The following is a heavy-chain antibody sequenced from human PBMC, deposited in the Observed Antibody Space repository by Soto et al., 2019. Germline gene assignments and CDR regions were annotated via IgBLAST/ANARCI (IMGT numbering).Heavy chain of an antibody. CDR3: ARLGGYCSGGSCYPEYFQH. J-gene: IGHJ1*01. Sequence: SETLSLTCTVSCGSISSYYWSWIRQPPGKGLEWIGYIYYSGSTNYNPSLKSRVTISVDTSKNQFSLKLSSVTAADTAVYYCARLGGYCSGGSCYPEYFQHWGQGTLVTVSS. CDR2: IYYSGST. D-gene: IGHD2-15*01. CDR1: CGSISSYY. V-gene: IGHV4-59*08.